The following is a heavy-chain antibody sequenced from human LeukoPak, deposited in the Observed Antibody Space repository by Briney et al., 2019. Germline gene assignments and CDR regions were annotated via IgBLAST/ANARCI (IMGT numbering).Heavy chain of an antibody. CDR1: GFTFSSYS. CDR3: ARVFCSGGSCYEDAFDI. J-gene: IGHJ3*02. CDR2: ISSSSSTI. V-gene: IGHV3-48*01. D-gene: IGHD2-15*01. Sequence: GGSLRLSCAASGFTFSSYSMNWVRQAPGKGLEWVSYISSSSSTIYYADSVKGRFTISRDNAKNSLYLQMNSLRAEDTAVYYCARVFCSGGSCYEDAFDIWGQGTMVTVSS.